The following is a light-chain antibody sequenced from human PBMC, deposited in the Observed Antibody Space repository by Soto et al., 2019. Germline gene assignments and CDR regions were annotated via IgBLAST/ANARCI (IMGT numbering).Light chain of an antibody. V-gene: IGLV2-14*01. Sequence: QSALTQPASVSGSPGQSITISCTGTSSDVGGYNYVSWYQQYPGTAPKLMIYDVSNRPSGVSNRFSGSKSGNTASLTISGLQAEDEADYYCSSYTSSITLVFGGGTKVTVL. CDR1: SSDVGGYNY. CDR3: SSYTSSITLV. J-gene: IGLJ2*01. CDR2: DVS.